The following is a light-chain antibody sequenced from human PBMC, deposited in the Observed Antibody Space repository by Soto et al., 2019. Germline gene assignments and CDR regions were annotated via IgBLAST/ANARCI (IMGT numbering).Light chain of an antibody. V-gene: IGKV3-20*01. CDR1: QSVSSSY. J-gene: IGKJ2*01. Sequence: ENVWTQSQGTLSLSPGERATLSCRASQSVSSSYLACYQQKPGQAPRLLIYGTSNSATGIPDKFSGSRSGTDFTLTISSLEPEDFTVYQCQQYGSSSYAFGQATKLEIK. CDR3: QQYGSSSYA. CDR2: GTS.